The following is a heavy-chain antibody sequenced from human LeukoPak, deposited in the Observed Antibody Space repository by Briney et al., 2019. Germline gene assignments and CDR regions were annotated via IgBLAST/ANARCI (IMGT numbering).Heavy chain of an antibody. V-gene: IGHV1-18*01. CDR2: ISAYNGNT. Sequence: ASVKVSCKASGYTFTSYGISWVRQAPGQGLEWMGWISAYNGNTNYAQKLQGRVTMTTDTSTSTAYMELRSLRSEDTAVYYCATDRRDYYDSSGYFDFDYWGQGTLVTVSS. J-gene: IGHJ4*02. D-gene: IGHD3-22*01. CDR3: ATDRRDYYDSSGYFDFDY. CDR1: GYTFTSYG.